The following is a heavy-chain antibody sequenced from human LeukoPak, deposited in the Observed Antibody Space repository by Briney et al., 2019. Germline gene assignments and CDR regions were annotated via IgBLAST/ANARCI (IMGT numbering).Heavy chain of an antibody. J-gene: IGHJ1*01. CDR1: GDSVSRSDSY. CDR3: ARRRYYDGSGYLE. V-gene: IGHV4-39*01. CDR2: IYYSGRT. D-gene: IGHD3-22*01. Sequence: SETLSLTCSVSGDSVSRSDSYWDWIRQPPGKGLEWIGTIYYSGRTYYSPSLKSRVTMSVDPSNDQFSLNLRSVTAADTAVYYCARRRYYDGSGYLEWGQGTLLSVSS.